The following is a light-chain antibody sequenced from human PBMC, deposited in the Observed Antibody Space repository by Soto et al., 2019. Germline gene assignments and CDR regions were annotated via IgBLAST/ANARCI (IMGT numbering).Light chain of an antibody. CDR1: QSVSSSY. CDR3: QQYSTSPLT. J-gene: IGKJ4*01. Sequence: EIVLTQSPGTLSLSPGERATLSCRASQSVSSSYLAWYQQKPGQAPRLLIYGASSRATGIPDRFSGSGSGTDFTLTISRLDPEDSAVYYCQQYSTSPLTFGGGTKVEIK. V-gene: IGKV3-20*01. CDR2: GAS.